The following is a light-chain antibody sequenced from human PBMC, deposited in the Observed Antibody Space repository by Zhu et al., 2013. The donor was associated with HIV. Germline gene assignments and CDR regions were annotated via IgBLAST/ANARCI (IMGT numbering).Light chain of an antibody. Sequence: QSVLTQPPSVSGAPGQRVTISCTGNSSNIGAGYGVHWYQQVPGIAPKLLIYRNSERPSGVPDRFSGSKSGTSASLVISGLQSEDEADYFCAAWDDTLSGVVFGGGTKLTVL. J-gene: IGLJ2*01. V-gene: IGLV1-40*01. CDR1: SSNIGAGYG. CDR3: AAWDDTLSGVV. CDR2: RNS.